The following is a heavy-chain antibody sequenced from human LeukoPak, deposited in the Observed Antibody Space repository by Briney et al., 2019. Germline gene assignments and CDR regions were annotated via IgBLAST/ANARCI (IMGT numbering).Heavy chain of an antibody. V-gene: IGHV3-23*01. CDR2: ISGSGSSI. Sequence: GGSLRLSCAASGFTFSSYGMHWVRQAPGKGLEWVSAISGSGSSIYYADSVKGRFTISRDNSKNTLYLQTNSLRAEDTAVYYCGKDVYSSSWYDYWGQGTLVTVSS. CDR1: GFTFSSYG. CDR3: GKDVYSSSWYDY. J-gene: IGHJ4*02. D-gene: IGHD6-13*01.